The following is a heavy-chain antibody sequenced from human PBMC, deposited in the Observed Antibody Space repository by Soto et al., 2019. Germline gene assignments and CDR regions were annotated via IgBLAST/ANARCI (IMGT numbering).Heavy chain of an antibody. D-gene: IGHD6-13*01. CDR3: AGAYGQQLPSPYGMDV. V-gene: IGHV3-30-3*01. CDR1: GFTFSSYA. Sequence: QVQLVESGGGVVQPGRSLRLSCAASGFTFSSYAMHWVRQAPGKGLEWVAVISYDGSNKYYADSVKGRFTISRDNSENSLYMQMNSLRTEDTAVYYCAGAYGQQLPSPYGMDVWGQGTTVTVSS. J-gene: IGHJ6*02. CDR2: ISYDGSNK.